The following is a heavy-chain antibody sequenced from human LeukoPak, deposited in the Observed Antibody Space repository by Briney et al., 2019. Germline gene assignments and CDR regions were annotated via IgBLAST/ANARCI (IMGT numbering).Heavy chain of an antibody. D-gene: IGHD3-22*01. CDR2: IIPIFGTA. CDR1: GGTFSSYA. V-gene: IGHV1-69*05. CDR3: ASGYYDPDALTYYYYYYGMDV. Sequence: ASVKVSCKASGGTFSSYAISWVRQAPGQGLEWMGGIIPIFGTANYAQKFQGRVTITTDESTSTAYMELSSLRSEDTAVYYCASGYYDPDALTYYYYYYGMDVWGQGTTVTVSS. J-gene: IGHJ6*02.